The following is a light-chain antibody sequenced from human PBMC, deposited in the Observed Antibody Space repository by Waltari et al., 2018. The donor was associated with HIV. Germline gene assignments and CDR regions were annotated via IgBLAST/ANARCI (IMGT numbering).Light chain of an antibody. Sequence: QSLLPQSPSTSATPGPRVTIACSGSSSNIGTNIVPWYQQLPGTAPRLLIYNTDQRPSGVPDRIAGSRSGTSASLDISGVQSEDEADYYCATWDDSLNAYVFASGTKVNVL. CDR3: ATWDDSLNAYV. CDR2: NTD. J-gene: IGLJ1*01. V-gene: IGLV1-44*01. CDR1: SSNIGTNI.